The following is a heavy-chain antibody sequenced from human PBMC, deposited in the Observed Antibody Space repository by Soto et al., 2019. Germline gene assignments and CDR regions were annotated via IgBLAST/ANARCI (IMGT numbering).Heavy chain of an antibody. J-gene: IGHJ4*02. CDR1: GFTFSSYS. CDR2: ISSSSSSI. CDR3: FIAVAGFFAPDY. V-gene: IGHV3-21*01. Sequence: PGGSLRLSCAASGFTFSSYSMNWVRQAPGKGLEWVSYISSSSSSIYYSDSVKGRFTISRDNAKNSLYLQMNSLRAEDTAVYYCFIAVAGFFAPDYWGQGTLVTVSS. D-gene: IGHD6-19*01.